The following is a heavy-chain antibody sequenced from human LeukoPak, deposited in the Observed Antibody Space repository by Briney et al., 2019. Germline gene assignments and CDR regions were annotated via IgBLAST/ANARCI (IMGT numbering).Heavy chain of an antibody. CDR2: IVGSSST. J-gene: IGHJ4*02. CDR1: GFTFSNFA. Sequence: GGSLRLSCAASGFTFSNFAMTWVRQAPGKGLEWVSSIVGSSSTYYADSVKGRFTTSRDNAKSSVYLQMNSLRAEDTAVYYCARHHCSTTSCYHYFDCWGQGTLVTVSS. V-gene: IGHV3-69-1*01. D-gene: IGHD2-2*01. CDR3: ARHHCSTTSCYHYFDC.